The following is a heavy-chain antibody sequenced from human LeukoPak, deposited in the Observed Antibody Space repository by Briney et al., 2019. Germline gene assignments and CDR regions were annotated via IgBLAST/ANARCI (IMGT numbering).Heavy chain of an antibody. CDR2: IKQDGSEK. J-gene: IGHJ4*02. Sequence: PGGSLRLTCAASGFTFSNYWMSWVRQAPGKGLEWVANIKQDGSEKYYVDSVKGRFTISRDNTKNSLYLQMNSLRAEDTAVYYCARGGKDLDYFDYWGQGTLGTVSS. D-gene: IGHD6-13*01. CDR1: GFTFSNYW. V-gene: IGHV3-7*03. CDR3: ARGGKDLDYFDY.